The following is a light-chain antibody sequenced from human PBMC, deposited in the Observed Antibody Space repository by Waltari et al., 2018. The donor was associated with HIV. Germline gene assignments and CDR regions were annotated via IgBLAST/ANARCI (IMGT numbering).Light chain of an antibody. CDR1: SSNIGTNS. CDR3: ATWDSSLSSWV. J-gene: IGLJ3*02. CDR2: GNN. Sequence: QSVLTQPPSVSAAPGQQVPIPCSGGSSNIGTNSVSWYQHLPRTAPKLFISGNNNRPSGIPDRFSGSKSGTSATLGITGLQTGDEADYYCATWDSSLSSWVFGGGTKLTVL. V-gene: IGLV1-51*01.